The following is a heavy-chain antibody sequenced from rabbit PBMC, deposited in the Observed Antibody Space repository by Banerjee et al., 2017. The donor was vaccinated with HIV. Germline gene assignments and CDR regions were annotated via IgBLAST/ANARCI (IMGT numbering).Heavy chain of an antibody. V-gene: IGHV1S47*01. CDR2: IDPVFGST. D-gene: IGHD6-1*01. CDR3: ARTVYDGYSYGWTRLDL. CDR1: GFSLSSYA. Sequence: QEQLVESGGGLVQPGGSLTLTCTASGFSLSSYAMSWVRQAPGKGLEWIGYIDPVFGSTYYASWVNGRFTISSHNAQSTLYLQLNSLTAADTATYFCARTVYDGYSYGWTRLDLWGQGTLVTVS. J-gene: IGHJ3*01.